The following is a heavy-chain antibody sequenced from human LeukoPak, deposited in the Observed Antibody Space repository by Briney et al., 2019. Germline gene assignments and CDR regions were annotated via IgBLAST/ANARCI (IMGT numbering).Heavy chain of an antibody. CDR2: IYYSGST. D-gene: IGHD2-8*01. J-gene: IGHJ4*02. CDR1: GGSISSGGYY. Sequence: PSETLSLTCTVSGGSISSGGYYWSWIRQHPGKGLEWIGYIYYSGSTYYNPSLKSRVTISVDTSKNQFSLKLSSVTAADTAVYYCARDRAAAARAMYAFDIWGQGTLVTVSS. CDR3: ARDRAAAARAMYAFDI. V-gene: IGHV4-31*03.